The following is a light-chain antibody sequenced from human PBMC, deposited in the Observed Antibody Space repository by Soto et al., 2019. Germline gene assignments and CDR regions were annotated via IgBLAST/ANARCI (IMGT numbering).Light chain of an antibody. CDR2: DVN. V-gene: IGLV2-14*01. CDR3: SSYTSRSTEV. J-gene: IGLJ1*01. CDR1: SSDVGGYNY. Sequence: SVLTQPASVSGSPGQSIAISYSGTSSDVGGYNYVSWYQQHPGKAPKLVIFDVNNRPSGVSDRFSGSKSGNTASLTISGLQAEDEAAYYCSSYTSRSTEVFGTGTKVTVL.